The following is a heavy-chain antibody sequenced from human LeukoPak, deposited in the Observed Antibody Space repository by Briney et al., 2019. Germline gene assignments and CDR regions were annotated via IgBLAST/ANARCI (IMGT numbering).Heavy chain of an antibody. CDR3: ARALSGYYGSGSYTSAFDI. CDR1: GGSVSSGGYS. D-gene: IGHD3-10*01. Sequence: KSSETLSLTCTVSGGSVSSGGYSCSWIRQPPGKGLEWIGNIYHSGSTYYNPSLKSRVTISVDRSKNQFSLELSSVTAADTAVYYCARALSGYYGSGSYTSAFDIWGPGTMVTVSS. CDR2: IYHSGST. J-gene: IGHJ3*02. V-gene: IGHV4-30-2*01.